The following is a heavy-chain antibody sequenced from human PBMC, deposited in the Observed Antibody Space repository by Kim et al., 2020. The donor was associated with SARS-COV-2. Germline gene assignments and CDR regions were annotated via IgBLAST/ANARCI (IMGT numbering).Heavy chain of an antibody. J-gene: IGHJ3*02. D-gene: IGHD4-17*01. CDR3: ARDNYGGNSEAAFDI. CDR1: GGTFSSYA. Sequence: SVKVSCKASGGTFSSYAISWVRQAPGQGLEWMGGIIPIFGTANYAQKFQGRVTITADESTSTAYMELSSLRSEDTAVYYCARDNYGGNSEAAFDIWGQGTMVTVSS. V-gene: IGHV1-69*13. CDR2: IIPIFGTA.